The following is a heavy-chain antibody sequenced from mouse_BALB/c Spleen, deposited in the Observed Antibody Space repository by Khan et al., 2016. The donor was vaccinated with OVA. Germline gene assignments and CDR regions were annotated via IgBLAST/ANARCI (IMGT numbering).Heavy chain of an antibody. V-gene: IGHV1-77*01. CDR3: AKIYYGNSYAMDY. CDR1: GYTFTDYV. J-gene: IGHJ4*01. Sequence: QIQLVQSGPELVKPGASVKMSCKASGYTFTDYVISWVKQRTGQGLEWIGEIYPGSGSTYYNEKFKGKATLTADTSSKTAYMQLSSLTSEDSAVYFCAKIYYGNSYAMDYWGQGTSVTVSS. CDR2: IYPGSGST. D-gene: IGHD2-1*01.